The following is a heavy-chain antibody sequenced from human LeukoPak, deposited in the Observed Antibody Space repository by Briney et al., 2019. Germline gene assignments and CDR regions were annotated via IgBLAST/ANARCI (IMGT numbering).Heavy chain of an antibody. J-gene: IGHJ5*02. V-gene: IGHV1-69*13. CDR1: GGTFSSYA. Sequence: SVKVSCKASGGTFSSYAISWVRQAPGQGLEWMGRIIPIFGTANYAQKFQGRVTITADESTSTAYMELSSRRSEDTAVYYCARDRRVGATHNWFDPWGQGTLVTVSS. D-gene: IGHD1-26*01. CDR3: ARDRRVGATHNWFDP. CDR2: IIPIFGTA.